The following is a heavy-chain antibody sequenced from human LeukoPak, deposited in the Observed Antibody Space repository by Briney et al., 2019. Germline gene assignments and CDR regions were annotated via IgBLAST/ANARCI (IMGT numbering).Heavy chain of an antibody. CDR2: IYYSGST. CDR1: GGSISSYY. D-gene: IGHD6-6*01. J-gene: IGHJ1*01. CDR3: ARGGAARLHFQN. V-gene: IGHV4-59*01. Sequence: SETLSLTCTVSGGSISSYYWSWIQQPPGKGLEWIGYIYYSGSTNYNPSLKSRVTISVDTSKNQFSLNLNSVTAADTAVYYCARGGAARLHFQNWGQGTLVTVSS.